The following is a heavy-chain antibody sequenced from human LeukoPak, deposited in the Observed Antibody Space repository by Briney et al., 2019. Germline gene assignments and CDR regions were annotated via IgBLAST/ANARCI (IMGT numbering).Heavy chain of an antibody. CDR3: ARDLTAYGDSYYYYYGMDV. D-gene: IGHD4-17*01. Sequence: GASVKVSCKASGYTFTSYGISWVRQAPGQGLEWMGWISAYNGNTNYAQKLQGRVTMTTDTSTSTAYMELRSLRSDDTAVYYCARDLTAYGDSYYYYYGMDVWGQGTTVTVSS. J-gene: IGHJ6*02. CDR2: ISAYNGNT. CDR1: GYTFTSYG. V-gene: IGHV1-18*01.